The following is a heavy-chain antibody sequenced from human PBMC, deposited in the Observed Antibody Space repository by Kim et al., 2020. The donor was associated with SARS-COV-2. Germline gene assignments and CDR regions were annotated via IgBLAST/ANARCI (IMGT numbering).Heavy chain of an antibody. V-gene: IGHV1-69*04. Sequence: SVKVSCKASGGTFSSYAISWVRQAPGQGLEWMGRIIPILGIANYAQKFQGRVTITADKSTSTAYMELSSLRSEDTAVYYCARVSGYCSGGSCYGGYYYGMDVWGQGTTVTVSS. CDR1: GGTFSSYA. CDR2: IIPILGIA. CDR3: ARVSGYCSGGSCYGGYYYGMDV. D-gene: IGHD2-15*01. J-gene: IGHJ6*02.